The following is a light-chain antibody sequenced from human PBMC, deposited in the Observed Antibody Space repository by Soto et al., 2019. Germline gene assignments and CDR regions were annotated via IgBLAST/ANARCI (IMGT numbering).Light chain of an antibody. CDR1: QTINNY. V-gene: IGKV1-39*01. CDR3: QQSYSIFPWT. Sequence: DIQMTQSPSSLSASVGDRVTITCRASQTINNYLNWYQHKPGKAPRLLIYATSSLQSEVPSRFSGSGSGTDFTLTISNLQPEDFANYYCQQSYSIFPWTFGQGTKVEVK. CDR2: ATS. J-gene: IGKJ1*01.